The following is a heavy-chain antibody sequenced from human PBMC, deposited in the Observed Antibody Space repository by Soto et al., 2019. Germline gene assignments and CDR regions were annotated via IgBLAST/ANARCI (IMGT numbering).Heavy chain of an antibody. J-gene: IGHJ6*03. V-gene: IGHV1-18*01. D-gene: IGHD6-19*01. CDR1: GYSFTNYG. Sequence: QDRLVQSGVEVKKPGASVRVSCKASGYSFTNYGITWVRQAPGQGFEWMGWFSAYNGNTNYAQKFQGRVTLTTDASTSTAYLELRSLRSDDTAVYYCARDRGVPPPVAGNTHYYYYMDVWGKGTTVTVSS. CDR2: FSAYNGNT. CDR3: ARDRGVPPPVAGNTHYYYYMDV.